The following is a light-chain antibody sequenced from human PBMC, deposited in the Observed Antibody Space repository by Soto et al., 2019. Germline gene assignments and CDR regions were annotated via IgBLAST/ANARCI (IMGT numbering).Light chain of an antibody. CDR2: HVT. CDR1: SSDVGTYDL. CDR3: CSLTTSHTYV. Sequence: QSVLTQPASVSGSPGQSITISCTGTSSDVGTYDLVSWYQHHPGAAPKLMIYHVTYRPSGVSNRYSGSKSGNSASLTISGLQADDEADYYCCSLTTSHTYVFGSGTKLTVL. J-gene: IGLJ1*01. V-gene: IGLV2-14*02.